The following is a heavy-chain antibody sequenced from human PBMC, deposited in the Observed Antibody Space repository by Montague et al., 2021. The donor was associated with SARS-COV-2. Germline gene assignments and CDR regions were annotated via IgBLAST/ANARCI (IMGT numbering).Heavy chain of an antibody. V-gene: IGHV4-59*01. CDR2: TYYSGST. J-gene: IGHJ4*02. CDR3: ARAPVAHITIFGVVTSFDY. Sequence: SETLSLTCTVSGGSISSYYWSWIRQPPGKGLEWIGYTYYSGSTNYNPSXXSRVTISVDTSKNQFSLKLSSVTAADTAVYYCARAPVAHITIFGVVTSFDYWGQGTLVTVSS. D-gene: IGHD3-3*01. CDR1: GGSISSYY.